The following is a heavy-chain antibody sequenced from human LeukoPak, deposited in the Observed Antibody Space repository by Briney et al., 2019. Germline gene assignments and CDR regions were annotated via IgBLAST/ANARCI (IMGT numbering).Heavy chain of an antibody. CDR3: ARGSYVRGVSFDY. V-gene: IGHV4-59*01. D-gene: IGHD3-10*01. CDR1: GGSISSYY. Sequence: SETLPLTCTVPGGSISSYYWSWFGHPPGKGLEGIGYIYYSGSTNYNPSLKSRVTISVDTSKNQFSLKLSSVTAADTAVYYCARGSYVRGVSFDYWGQGTLVTVSS. CDR2: IYYSGST. J-gene: IGHJ4*02.